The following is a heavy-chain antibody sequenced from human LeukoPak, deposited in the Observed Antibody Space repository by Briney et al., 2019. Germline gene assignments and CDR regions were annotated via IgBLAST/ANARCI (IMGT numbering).Heavy chain of an antibody. J-gene: IGHJ4*02. Sequence: GGSLRLSCAASGFTFSNYAMSWVRQAPGKGLVWVSAISGNGGSTYYADSVKGRFTISRDNSKNTLYLQMNSLRAEDTAVYYCAKEWDVVVVAAMDYWGQGTLVTVSS. D-gene: IGHD2-15*01. V-gene: IGHV3-23*01. CDR1: GFTFSNYA. CDR3: AKEWDVVVVAAMDY. CDR2: ISGNGGST.